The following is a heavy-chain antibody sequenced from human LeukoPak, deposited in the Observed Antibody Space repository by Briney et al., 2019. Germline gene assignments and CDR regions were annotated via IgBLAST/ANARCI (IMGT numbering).Heavy chain of an antibody. Sequence: GASVKVSCKASGGTFSSYAISWGRRPPGQGLEWMGGIIPIFGTANYAQKFQGRVTITADESTSTAYMELSSLRSEDTAVYYCAREVVTLGYFDYWGQGTLVTVSS. D-gene: IGHD4-23*01. CDR2: IIPIFGTA. J-gene: IGHJ4*02. CDR1: GGTFSSYA. CDR3: AREVVTLGYFDY. V-gene: IGHV1-69*13.